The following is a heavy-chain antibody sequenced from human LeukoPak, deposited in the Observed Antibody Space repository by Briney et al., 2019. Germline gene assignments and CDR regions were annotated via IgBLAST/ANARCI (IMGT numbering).Heavy chain of an antibody. V-gene: IGHV4-39*07. J-gene: IGHJ4*02. Sequence: SQTLSLTCTVSGGSISSSSYYWGWIRQPPGKGLEWIGSIYYSGSTYYNPSLKSRVTISVDTSKNQFSLKLSSVTADDTAVYYCAREWRVIHNKDTQALSSIAARPGYWGQGTLVTVSS. CDR2: IYYSGST. CDR3: AREWRVIHNKDTQALSSIAARPGY. D-gene: IGHD6-6*01. CDR1: GGSISSSSYY.